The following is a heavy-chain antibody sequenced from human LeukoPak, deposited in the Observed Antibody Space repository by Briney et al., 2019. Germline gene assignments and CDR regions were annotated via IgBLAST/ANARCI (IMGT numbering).Heavy chain of an antibody. J-gene: IGHJ6*03. CDR3: ARASGWLDYYYYYMDV. CDR2: INPNSGGT. V-gene: IGHV1-2*02. CDR1: GYTFTGYY. Sequence: GGSVKVSCKASGYTFTGYYMHWVRQAPGQGLEWMGWINPNSGGTNYAQKFQGRVTMTRDTSISTAYMELSRLRSDDTAVYYCARASGWLDYYYYYMDVWGKRTTLTVS. D-gene: IGHD6-19*01.